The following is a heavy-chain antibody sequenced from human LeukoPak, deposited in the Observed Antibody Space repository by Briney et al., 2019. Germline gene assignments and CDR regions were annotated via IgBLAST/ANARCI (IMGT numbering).Heavy chain of an antibody. J-gene: IGHJ6*02. CDR2: INAIGGST. V-gene: IGHV1-46*01. CDR1: GYTFTSYY. CDR3: ARDGSFVELLPTHYDYYYGMDV. Sequence: GASVRGSCKASGYTFTSYYMHWVRQTPGQGLGWMGIINAIGGSTSYAQKLEGRVPMTTDPSTSTAYMELRSRRSDDTTVYYCARDGSFVELLPTHYDYYYGMDVWGQGTTVTVSS. D-gene: IGHD3-10*01.